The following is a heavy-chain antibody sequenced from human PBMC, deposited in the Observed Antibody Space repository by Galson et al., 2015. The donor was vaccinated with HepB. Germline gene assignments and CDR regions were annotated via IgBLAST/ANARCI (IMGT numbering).Heavy chain of an antibody. CDR1: GFTFSDYY. J-gene: IGHJ6*03. Sequence: SLRLSCAASGFTFSDYYMSWIRQAPGKGLEWVLYISSSGNTIYYADSVKGRFTISRDNAKNSLYLQMNSLRAEDTAVYYCAREAEDIVIVPAAISGGEYYYYYYYMDVWGKGTTVTVPS. V-gene: IGHV3-11*01. CDR2: ISSSGNTI. CDR3: AREAEDIVIVPAAISGGEYYYYYYYMDV. D-gene: IGHD2-2*01.